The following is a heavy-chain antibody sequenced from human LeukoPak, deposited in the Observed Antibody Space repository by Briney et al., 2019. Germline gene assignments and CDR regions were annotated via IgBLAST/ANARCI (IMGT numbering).Heavy chain of an antibody. CDR2: INHSGST. CDR1: GGSFSGYH. J-gene: IGHJ6*03. Sequence: SETLSLTCAVYGGSFSGYHWSWIRQPPGKGLEWIGEINHSGSTKYNSSLKSRVTILVDTSKNQFSLKLGSATAADTAVYYCARVKEMDTTFFYYDYYMDVWGKGTTVTVSS. CDR3: ARVKEMDTTFFYYDYYMDV. V-gene: IGHV4-34*01. D-gene: IGHD5-24*01.